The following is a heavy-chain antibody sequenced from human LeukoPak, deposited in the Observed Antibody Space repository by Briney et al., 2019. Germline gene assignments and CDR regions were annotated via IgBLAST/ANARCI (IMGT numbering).Heavy chain of an antibody. D-gene: IGHD2-2*01. V-gene: IGHV4-4*07. CDR1: GGSISSYY. CDR3: ARDICSSTSCYYVNDAFDI. CDR2: IYTSGST. Sequence: SDTLSLTCTVSGGSISSYYWSWIRQPAGKGLEWIGRIYTSGSTNYNPSLKSRVTMSVDTSKNQFSLKLSSVTAADTAVYYCARDICSSTSCYYVNDAFDIWGQGTMVTVSS. J-gene: IGHJ3*02.